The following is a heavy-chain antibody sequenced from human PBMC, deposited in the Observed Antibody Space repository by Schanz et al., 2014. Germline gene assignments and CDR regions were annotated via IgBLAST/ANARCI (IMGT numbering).Heavy chain of an antibody. V-gene: IGHV3-64*04. CDR2: ISSNGGST. J-gene: IGHJ3*01. Sequence: VQLLESGGGLVQPGGSLRLSCAASGFTFSSYAMHWVRQAPGKGLEYVSVISSNGGSTDFADSVKGRFTISRDSSKNTLYLQMNSLRAEDTGVYYCARGREVVAKIFDVWGQGTMVTVSS. CDR3: ARGREVVAKIFDV. CDR1: GFTFSSYA. D-gene: IGHD3-22*01.